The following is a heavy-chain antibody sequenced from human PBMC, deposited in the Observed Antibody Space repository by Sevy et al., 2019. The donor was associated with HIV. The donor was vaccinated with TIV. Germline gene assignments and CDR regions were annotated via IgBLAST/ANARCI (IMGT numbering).Heavy chain of an antibody. CDR2: THYSDET. J-gene: IGHJ4*02. D-gene: IGHD2-21*01. Sequence: SETLSLTCTVSGXXVTTYYWTWIRQSPGKGLEWIGHTHYSDETNYNPSLESRVTISMDTSKNQFSLRLTSVSPTDTAIYYCARGRHXVVXWAQGALVTVSS. V-gene: IGHV4-59*02. CDR1: GXXVTTYY. CDR3: ARGRHXVVX.